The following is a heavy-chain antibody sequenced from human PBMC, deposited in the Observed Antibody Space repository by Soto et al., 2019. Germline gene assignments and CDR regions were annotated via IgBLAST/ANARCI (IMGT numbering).Heavy chain of an antibody. CDR1: GFTFSSYW. CDR2: INSDGSRV. Sequence: EVQLVESGGDFVQPGGSLRLSCAASGFTFSSYWMHWVRQVPGKGLVWVSRINSDGSRVNYADSVKGRFAISRDNAKNTLYLHVNSLTVEDTAVYSCARGGSGAYYQDYWGRGTLATVSS. J-gene: IGHJ4*02. V-gene: IGHV3-74*01. D-gene: IGHD3-22*01. CDR3: ARGGSGAYYQDY.